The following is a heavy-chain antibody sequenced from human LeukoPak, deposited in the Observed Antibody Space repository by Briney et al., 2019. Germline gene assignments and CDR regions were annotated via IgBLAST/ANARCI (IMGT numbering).Heavy chain of an antibody. J-gene: IGHJ3*02. CDR3: ALQTYRYDILTGYYGDAFDI. CDR1: GYTFTAYY. CDR2: INPNSGGT. D-gene: IGHD3-9*01. V-gene: IGHV1-2*02. Sequence: GASVKVSCKASGYTFTAYYMHWVRQAPGQGLEWMGWINPNSGGTKYAQKFQGRVTMTRDTSTSTAYMELSSLRSEDTAVYYCALQTYRYDILTGYYGDAFDIWGQGTMVTVSS.